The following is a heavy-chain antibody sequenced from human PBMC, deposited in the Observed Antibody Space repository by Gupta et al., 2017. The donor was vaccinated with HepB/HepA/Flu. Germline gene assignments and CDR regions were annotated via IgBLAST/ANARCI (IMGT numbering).Heavy chain of an antibody. V-gene: IGHV3-23*05. CDR1: GFTIGGNA. CDR2: IGSDMRQ. CDR3: AKDLYFWSGMDV. J-gene: IGHJ6*03. Sequence: EVQLLESGGDLVQPGGSLRLSCAVSGFTIGGNAMSWVRQAPGKGLEWVSGIGSDMRQHYADSVRGRFTISRDNSEKRVFLQMNSLRAEDTAVHYCAKDLYFWSGMDVWGKGTTVTVSS. D-gene: IGHD3-3*01.